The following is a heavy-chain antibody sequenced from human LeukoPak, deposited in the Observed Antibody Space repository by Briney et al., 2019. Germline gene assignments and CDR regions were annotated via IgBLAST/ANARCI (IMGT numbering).Heavy chain of an antibody. Sequence: PGRSLRLSCAASGFTFSSYGMHWVRQAPGKGLEWVAVISYDGSNKYYADSVKGRFTTSRDNSKNTLYLQMNSLRAEDTAVYYCAKDLMISSWGQGTLVTVSS. CDR2: ISYDGSNK. CDR3: AKDLMISS. D-gene: IGHD3-22*01. J-gene: IGHJ5*02. CDR1: GFTFSSYG. V-gene: IGHV3-30*18.